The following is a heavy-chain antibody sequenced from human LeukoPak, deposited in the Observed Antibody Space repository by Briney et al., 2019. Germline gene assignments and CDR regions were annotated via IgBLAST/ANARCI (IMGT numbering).Heavy chain of an antibody. CDR1: GFTFSDYY. D-gene: IGHD4-17*01. Sequence: TGGSLRLSCAASGFTFSDYYMSWIRQAPGKGLEWVSASSGSGDNTYYADSVKGRFTISRDNSKNTLFLQMNSLRPEDTAVYYCARARAAVTTAWGQGTLVTVSS. CDR3: ARARAAVTTA. V-gene: IGHV3-23*01. J-gene: IGHJ4*02. CDR2: SSGSGDNT.